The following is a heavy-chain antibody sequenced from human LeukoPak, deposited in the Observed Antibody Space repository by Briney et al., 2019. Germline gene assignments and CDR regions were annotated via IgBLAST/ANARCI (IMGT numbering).Heavy chain of an antibody. Sequence: SETLSLTCTVAGGSINSYCWSWIRQSPGKGLEWIGYIYHSGSTYYNPSLKSRVTISVDRSKNQFSLRLSSVTAADTAVYYCARGGYNYGVDYWGQGTLVTVSS. V-gene: IGHV4-30-2*06. D-gene: IGHD5-18*01. J-gene: IGHJ4*02. CDR3: ARGGYNYGVDY. CDR2: IYHSGST. CDR1: GGSINSYC.